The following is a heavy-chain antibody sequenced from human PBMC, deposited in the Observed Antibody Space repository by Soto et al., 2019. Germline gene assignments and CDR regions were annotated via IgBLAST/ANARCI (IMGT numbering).Heavy chain of an antibody. J-gene: IGHJ6*02. CDR1: GFTFSSYA. CDR2: ISYEGSNK. CDR3: SRHETSLYYGMDV. Sequence: QVQLVESGGGVVQPGRSLRLSCAASGFTFSSYAMHWVRQAPGTGLEWVAVISYEGSNKYYADSVKGRFTISRDNSKNTLYLQMNSLRGEDAAVYYCSRHETSLYYGMDVWGLGTPVTVSS. V-gene: IGHV3-30-3*01.